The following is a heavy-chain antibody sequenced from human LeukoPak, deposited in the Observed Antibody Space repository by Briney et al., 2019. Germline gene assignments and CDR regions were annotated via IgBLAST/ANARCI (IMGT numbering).Heavy chain of an antibody. Sequence: PGGSLRLSCTASGFTFSTYSMNWVRQAPGKGLEWVSCISGSSSHIYYADSVKGRFTISRDNTKNSLYLQMNSLRAEDTAVYYCARDGYGSYWYDLDGWGQGTLITVSS. V-gene: IGHV3-21*01. J-gene: IGHJ4*02. CDR3: ARDGYGSYWYDLDG. CDR1: GFTFSTYS. CDR2: ISGSSSHI. D-gene: IGHD6-13*01.